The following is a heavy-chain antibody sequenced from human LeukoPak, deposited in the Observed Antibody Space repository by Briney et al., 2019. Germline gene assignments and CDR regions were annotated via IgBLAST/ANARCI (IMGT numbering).Heavy chain of an antibody. CDR1: GFIFTDYG. D-gene: IGHD1-1*01. V-gene: IGHV3-30*02. J-gene: IGHJ4*02. CDR2: IRYDGSDK. CDR3: GKEAPASRPTHLFN. Sequence: PGGSLRLSCAASGFIFTDYGMHWVRQAPGKGLEWLTFIRYDGSDKYYADSVKGRFTISRDNSKNTLYLQMNSLTSEDTAVFYCGKEAPASRPTHLFNWGQGILVTVSS.